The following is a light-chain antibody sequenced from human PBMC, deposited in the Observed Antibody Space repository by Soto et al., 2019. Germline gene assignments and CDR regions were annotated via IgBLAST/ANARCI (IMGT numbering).Light chain of an antibody. CDR3: RYYAGSSVYV. J-gene: IGLJ1*01. Sequence: QSVLTQVASVSGSPGQSITISCTGTSSDVGTFNLVSWYQQHPGKAPRLMIYEVIKRPSGVSNRFSGSKSGNTASLTISGLQAEDEADYYCRYYAGSSVYVFGTGTKVTV. CDR1: SSDVGTFNL. V-gene: IGLV2-23*02. CDR2: EVI.